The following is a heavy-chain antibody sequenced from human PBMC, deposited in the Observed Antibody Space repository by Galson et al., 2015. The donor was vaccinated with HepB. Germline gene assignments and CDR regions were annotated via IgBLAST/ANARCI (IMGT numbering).Heavy chain of an antibody. CDR1: GGTFSSYA. Sequence: SCKASGGTFSSYAISWVRQAPGQGLEWMGGIIPIFGTANYAQKFQGRVTITADESTSTAYMELSSLRSEDTAVYYCARVVGYCSSTSCYMAQGYYYGMDVWGQGTTVTVSS. J-gene: IGHJ6*02. CDR2: IIPIFGTA. V-gene: IGHV1-69*01. D-gene: IGHD2-2*02. CDR3: ARVVGYCSSTSCYMAQGYYYGMDV.